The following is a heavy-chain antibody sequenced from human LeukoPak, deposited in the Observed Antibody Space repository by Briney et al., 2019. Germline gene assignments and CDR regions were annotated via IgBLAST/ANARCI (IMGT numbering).Heavy chain of an antibody. CDR1: GFTVSSNY. CDR3: ARDLGGTVLDY. J-gene: IGHJ4*02. Sequence: GGSLRLSCAASGFTVSSNYMSWVRQAPGKGLEWVSVIYRGDNTYYTDSVKGRFTISRDNSKNTLYLQMNSLRAEDTAVYYCARDLGGTVLDYWGQGTLVTVSS. V-gene: IGHV3-53*05. CDR2: IYRGDNT. D-gene: IGHD3-16*01.